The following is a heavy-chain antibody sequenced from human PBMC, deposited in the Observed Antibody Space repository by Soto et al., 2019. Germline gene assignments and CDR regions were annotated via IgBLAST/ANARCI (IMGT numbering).Heavy chain of an antibody. CDR2: ISGSGGST. Sequence: GGSLRLSCAASGFTFSSYAMSWVRQAPGKGLEWVSAISGSGGSTYYADSVKGRFTISRDNSKNTLYLQMNSLRAEDTAVYYCAKINGVVGAWAHFDYWGQGTLVTVSS. CDR3: AKINGVVGAWAHFDY. CDR1: GFTFSSYA. J-gene: IGHJ4*02. D-gene: IGHD1-26*01. V-gene: IGHV3-23*01.